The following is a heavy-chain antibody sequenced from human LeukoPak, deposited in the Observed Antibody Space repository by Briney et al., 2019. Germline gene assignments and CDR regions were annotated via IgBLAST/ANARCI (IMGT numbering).Heavy chain of an antibody. CDR2: IGSGGDT. D-gene: IGHD3-10*01. CDR1: GFTFSSYA. CDR3: AKYYAARSRSFDF. V-gene: IGHV3-23*01. Sequence: GGSLRLSCAASGFTFSSYAMSWVRQAPGKGLEWVSAIGSGGDTYYSDSVQGRFTISRDNSKNTLYLQMNSLRADDTAVYYCAKYYAARSRSFDFWGQGTLVTVSS. J-gene: IGHJ4*02.